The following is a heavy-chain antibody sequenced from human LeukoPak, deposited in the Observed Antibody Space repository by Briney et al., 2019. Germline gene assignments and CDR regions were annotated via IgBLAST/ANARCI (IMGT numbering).Heavy chain of an antibody. CDR1: GGSISSSSYY. CDR3: ARRPTYYDFWSGLGAFDI. CDR2: IYYSGST. J-gene: IGHJ3*02. D-gene: IGHD3-3*01. Sequence: SETLSLTCTVSGGSISSSSYYWGWIRQPPGKGLEWIGSIYYSGSTYYNPSLKSRVTISVDTSKNQFSLKLSSVTAADTAAYYCARRPTYYDFWSGLGAFDIWGQGTMVTVSS. V-gene: IGHV4-39*01.